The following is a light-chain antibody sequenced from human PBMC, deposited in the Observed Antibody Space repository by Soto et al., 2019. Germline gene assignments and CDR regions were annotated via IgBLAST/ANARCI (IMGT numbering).Light chain of an antibody. CDR2: AAS. CDR1: QSVTTN. J-gene: IGKJ1*01. Sequence: EVVMTQSPATLSVSPGERATLSCRASQSVTTNMAWHQQKPGQAPRLLIYAASRRATGIPDRFSGSGSGTDFTLTISRLEPEDFAVYYCQQYGSSPWTFGQGTKV. V-gene: IGKV3-20*01. CDR3: QQYGSSPWT.